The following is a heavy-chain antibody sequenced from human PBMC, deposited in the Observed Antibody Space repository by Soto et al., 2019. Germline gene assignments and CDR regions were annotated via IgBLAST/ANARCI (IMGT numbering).Heavy chain of an antibody. CDR1: GFTFSIYA. CDR3: VKDRAPRDGYKTQPGS. Sequence: GGSLRLSCSASGFTFSIYAMHWVRQAPGKGLEYVSAVSTNGGTSYYADSVNGRFTISRDNSRNTLYLQMNSLRPEDTAVYYCVKDRAPRDGYKTQPGSWGLGTLVTVSS. CDR2: VSTNGGTS. J-gene: IGHJ5*02. V-gene: IGHV3-64D*06. D-gene: IGHD5-12*01.